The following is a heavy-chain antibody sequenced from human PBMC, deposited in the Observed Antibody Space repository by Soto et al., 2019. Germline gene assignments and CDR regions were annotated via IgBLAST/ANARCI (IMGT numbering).Heavy chain of an antibody. CDR1: GGSVSSGSYY. D-gene: IGHD3-10*01. Sequence: QVQLQESGPGLVKPSETLSLTCTVSGGSVSSGSYYWSWIRQPPGKGLEWIGYIYYSGSTNYNPSLKSRVTISVDTSKNQFSLKLSPVTAAEMAVYYCASKGSGSYASVDYWGQGTLVTVSS. J-gene: IGHJ4*02. CDR2: IYYSGST. V-gene: IGHV4-61*01. CDR3: ASKGSGSYASVDY.